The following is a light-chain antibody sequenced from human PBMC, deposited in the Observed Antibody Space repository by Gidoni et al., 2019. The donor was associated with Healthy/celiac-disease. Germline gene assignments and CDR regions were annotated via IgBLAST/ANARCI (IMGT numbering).Light chain of an antibody. J-gene: IGKJ1*01. CDR3: QQSYSTPQT. CDR2: AAS. CDR1: QSISSY. V-gene: IGKV1-39*01. Sequence: DIQMTQSPSSLSASVGDRVTITCRASQSISSYLNWYQQKPGKAPKLLIYAASSLQSGVPSRFSGSGSGTDFTLTISSLQPEDFATYYCQQSYSTPQTFXQXTKGEIK.